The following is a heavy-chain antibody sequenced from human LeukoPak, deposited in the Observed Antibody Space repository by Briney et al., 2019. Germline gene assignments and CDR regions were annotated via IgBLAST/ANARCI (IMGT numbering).Heavy chain of an antibody. V-gene: IGHV4-59*01. Sequence: SETLSLTCTVSGSTISSYYWSWIRQPPGKGLEWIGYIYYSGSTNYNPSLKSRVTISVDTSKNQFSLKLSSVTAADTAVYYCARSGAAMVRGIYYFDYWGQGTLVTVSS. J-gene: IGHJ4*02. CDR2: IYYSGST. CDR3: ARSGAAMVRGIYYFDY. D-gene: IGHD3-10*01. CDR1: GSTISSYY.